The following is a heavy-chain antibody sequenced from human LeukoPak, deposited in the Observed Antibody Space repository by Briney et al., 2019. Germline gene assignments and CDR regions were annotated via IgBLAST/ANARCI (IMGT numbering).Heavy chain of an antibody. CDR1: GYTFTDYY. V-gene: IGHV1-69-2*01. CDR2: VDPEDGET. CDR3: ATNPRYCSSTSCYFP. Sequence: ATVKISCKVSGYTFTDYYMHWVQQAPGKGLEWMGLVDPEDGETIYAEKFQGRVTITADTPTDTAYMELSSLRSEDTAVYYCATNPRYCSSTSCYFPWGQGTLVTVSS. J-gene: IGHJ5*02. D-gene: IGHD2-2*01.